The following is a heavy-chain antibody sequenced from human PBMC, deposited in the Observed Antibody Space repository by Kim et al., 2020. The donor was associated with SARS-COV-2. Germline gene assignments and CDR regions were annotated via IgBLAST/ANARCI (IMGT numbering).Heavy chain of an antibody. CDR2: TYK. J-gene: IGHJ4*02. CDR3: ARAREKSFDY. Sequence: TYKNYADSVKGRFTISRDNSKNTVDLQMNGLRVEDTAVYYCARAREKSFDYWGQGTLVTVSS. V-gene: IGHV3-33*01.